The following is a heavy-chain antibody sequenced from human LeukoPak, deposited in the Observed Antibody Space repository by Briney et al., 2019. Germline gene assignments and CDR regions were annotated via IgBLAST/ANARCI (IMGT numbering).Heavy chain of an antibody. CDR1: GFTFSSYG. D-gene: IGHD1-26*01. J-gene: IGHJ4*02. Sequence: PGGSLRLSCAASGFTFSSYGMHWVRQAPGKGLEWVANIKQDGSEKYYVDSVKGRFTISRDNAKNSLFLQMNSLRAEDTAVFYCARAVIVGGAGDYFDYWGQGTLVTVSS. CDR3: ARAVIVGGAGDYFDY. CDR2: IKQDGSEK. V-gene: IGHV3-7*01.